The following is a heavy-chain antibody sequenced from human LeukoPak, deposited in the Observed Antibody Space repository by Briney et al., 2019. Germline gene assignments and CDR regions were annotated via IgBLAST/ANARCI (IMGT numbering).Heavy chain of an antibody. CDR1: GFTFRSHW. V-gene: IGHV3-74*01. CDR2: IKGDERST. CDR3: VRGQLWSYYHDY. Sequence: GPLRLSCEAPGFTFRSHWTHWVRHAPGRGRVWVSRIKGDERSTTYADSVKGRFTISRDNAKNTVYLEMNSLRAEDTAVYYCVRGQLWSYYHDYWGQGTLVTVSS. J-gene: IGHJ4*02. D-gene: IGHD5-18*01.